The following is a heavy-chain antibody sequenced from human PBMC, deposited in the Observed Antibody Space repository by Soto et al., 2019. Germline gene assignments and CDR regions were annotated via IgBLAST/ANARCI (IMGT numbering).Heavy chain of an antibody. CDR3: ARDDEYSGNCMDL. CDR2: ILNDGSNR. CDR1: GFTFSNYG. J-gene: IGHJ6*02. V-gene: IGHV3-33*01. Sequence: QVQLVEAGGGVVQPGRSLRLSCAASGFTFSNYGMHWVRQAPGKGLEWVAVILNDGSNRYHVDSVKDRLTISRDTSKNVMYLQMNSVRAEDPAWYYCARDDEYSGNCMDLWGQGTTVTVS. D-gene: IGHD3-10*01.